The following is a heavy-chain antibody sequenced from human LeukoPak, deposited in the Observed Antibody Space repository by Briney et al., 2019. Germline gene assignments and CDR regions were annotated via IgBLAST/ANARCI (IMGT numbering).Heavy chain of an antibody. CDR3: ARYYYGSGSPTPPYYFDY. J-gene: IGHJ4*02. D-gene: IGHD3-10*01. V-gene: IGHV3-21*01. Sequence: GGSLRLSCAASGFTFSSYGMHWVRQAPGKGLEWVSSISSSSSYIYYADSVKGRFTISRDNAKNSLYLQMNSLRAEDTAVYYCARYYYGSGSPTPPYYFDYWGQGTLVTVSS. CDR2: ISSSSSYI. CDR1: GFTFSSYG.